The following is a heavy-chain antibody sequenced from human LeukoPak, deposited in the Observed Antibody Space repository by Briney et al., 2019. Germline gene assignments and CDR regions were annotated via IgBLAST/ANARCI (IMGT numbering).Heavy chain of an antibody. CDR3: ARPTSTMIVVVIVYGMDV. V-gene: IGHV3-23*01. J-gene: IGHJ6*02. D-gene: IGHD3-22*01. CDR1: GFTFSSYA. CDR2: ISGSGGST. Sequence: PGGSLRLSCAASGFTFSSYAMSWARQAPGKGLEWVSAISGSGGSTYYADSVKGRFTISRDNSKNTLYLQMNSLRAEDTAVYYCARPTSTMIVVVIVYGMDVWGQGTTVTVSS.